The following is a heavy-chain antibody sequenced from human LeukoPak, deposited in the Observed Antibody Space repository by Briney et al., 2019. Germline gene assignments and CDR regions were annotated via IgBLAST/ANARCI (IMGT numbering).Heavy chain of an antibody. CDR1: GGTFSSYA. D-gene: IGHD3-22*01. CDR2: ITPMFGTA. CDR3: ARDYYDSSGPEY. J-gene: IGHJ4*02. V-gene: IGHV1-69*05. Sequence: ASVKVSCKASGGTFSSYAINWVRQAPGQGLEWMGGITPMFGTANYAQKLQGRVTMTTDTSTSTAYMELRSLRSDDTAVYYCARDYYDSSGPEYWGQGTLVTVSS.